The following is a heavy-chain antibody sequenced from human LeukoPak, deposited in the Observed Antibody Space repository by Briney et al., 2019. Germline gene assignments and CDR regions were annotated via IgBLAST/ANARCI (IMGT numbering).Heavy chain of an antibody. CDR2: IKQDGSEK. J-gene: IGHJ4*02. V-gene: IGHV3-7*01. CDR1: GFTFSSYW. Sequence: PGGSLRLSCAASGFTFSSYWMSWVRQAPGKGLEWVANIKQDGSEKYYVDSVKGRFTISRDNAKNSLYLQMNSLRAEDTAVYYCASGPVLYDYAWGSSHYFYWGQGTLVTVSS. CDR3: ASGPVLYDYAWGSSHYFY. D-gene: IGHD3-16*02.